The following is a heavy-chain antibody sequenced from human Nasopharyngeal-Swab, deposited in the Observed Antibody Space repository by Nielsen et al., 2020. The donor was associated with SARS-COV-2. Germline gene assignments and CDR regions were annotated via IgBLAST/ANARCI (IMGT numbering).Heavy chain of an antibody. CDR3: GRGYSNIDY. CDR2: ISGSGTSI. J-gene: IGHJ4*02. CDR1: GFTFSDYY. Sequence: GGSLRLSCAASGFTFSDYYMSWIRQAPGKGLERASFISGSGTSIYYADSVKGRFTISRDNAKNSLFLQMNSLRAEDTAVYYCGRGYSNIDYWGQGTLVTVSS. V-gene: IGHV3-11*01. D-gene: IGHD4-11*01.